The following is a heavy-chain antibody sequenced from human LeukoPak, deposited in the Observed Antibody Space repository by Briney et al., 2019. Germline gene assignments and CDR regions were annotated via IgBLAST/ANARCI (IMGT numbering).Heavy chain of an antibody. CDR1: GYTFTSHG. J-gene: IGHJ5*02. Sequence: GASVKVSCKASGYTFTSHGITWVRQAPGQGLEWMGWISFYDGKTNYAQNVQARVTMTTDTSTSTAYMELRSLRSDDTAVYYCASAPRGTIIPYELPAGPWGQGTLVTVSS. V-gene: IGHV1-18*01. CDR2: ISFYDGKT. CDR3: ASAPRGTIIPYELPAGP. D-gene: IGHD2-21*01.